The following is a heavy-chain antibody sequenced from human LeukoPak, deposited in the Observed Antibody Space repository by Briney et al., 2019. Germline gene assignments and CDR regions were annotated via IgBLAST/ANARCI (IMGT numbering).Heavy chain of an antibody. CDR2: INPNTGGS. J-gene: IGHJ5*02. Sequence: ASVKVSCKASGYTFTGFYMHWVRQAPGQGLEWMGRINPNTGGSSYAQNFQGRVTMTRDTSISTAYMELSRLKSDDTAVYYCAREVGYSSSYYGRFDPWGQGTLVTVSS. CDR1: GYTFTGFY. V-gene: IGHV1-2*06. CDR3: AREVGYSSSYYGRFDP. D-gene: IGHD6-19*01.